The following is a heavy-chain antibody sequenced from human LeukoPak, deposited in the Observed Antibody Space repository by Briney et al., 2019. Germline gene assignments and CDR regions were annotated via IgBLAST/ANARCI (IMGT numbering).Heavy chain of an antibody. J-gene: IGHJ6*02. CDR2: INPNSGGT. CDR3: ARDYLLERYDFWSGPNYGMDV. Sequence: ASVKVSCKASGYTFTGYYMHWVRQAPGQGLEWMGWINPNSGGTNYAQKFQGRVTITADKSTSTAYMELSSLRSEDTAVYYCARDYLLERYDFWSGPNYGMDVWGQGTTVTVSS. V-gene: IGHV1-2*02. D-gene: IGHD3-3*01. CDR1: GYTFTGYY.